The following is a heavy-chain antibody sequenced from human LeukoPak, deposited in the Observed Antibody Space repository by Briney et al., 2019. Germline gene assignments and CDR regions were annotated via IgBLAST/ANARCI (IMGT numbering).Heavy chain of an antibody. D-gene: IGHD5-12*01. CDR3: ARARMVATSDFDY. J-gene: IGHJ4*02. CDR2: LRAYNGNT. Sequence: GASVKVSCKASGYTFSSYGISWVRQATGQGLEWMGWLRAYNGNTNYAQKLQGRVTMTTDTSTSTAYMELRSLRSDDTAVYYCARARMVATSDFDYWGQGTLVTVSS. CDR1: GYTFSSYG. V-gene: IGHV1-18*01.